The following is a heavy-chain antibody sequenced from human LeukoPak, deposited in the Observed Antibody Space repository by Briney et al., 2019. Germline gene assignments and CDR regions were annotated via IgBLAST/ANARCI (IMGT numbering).Heavy chain of an antibody. CDR1: GFTFSSYE. V-gene: IGHV3-33*06. D-gene: IGHD6-19*01. J-gene: IGHJ4*02. CDR2: IWHDGSAE. CDR3: AKDNRGGWSGYFDY. Sequence: PGGSLRLSCAASGFTFSSYEMNWVRQAPGKGLEWVAVIWHDGSAEFYADSVKGRFSISRDDSKNTVYLQMNSLRAEDTALYYCAKDNRGGWSGYFDYWGQGVLVTVSS.